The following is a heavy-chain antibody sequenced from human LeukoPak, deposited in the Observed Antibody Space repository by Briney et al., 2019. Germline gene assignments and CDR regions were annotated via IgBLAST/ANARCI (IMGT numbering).Heavy chain of an antibody. D-gene: IGHD3-22*01. V-gene: IGHV3-33*01. J-gene: IGHJ4*02. Sequence: GRSLRLSCAASGFTFSSYGMHWVRPAPGKGLEWVAVIWYDGSNKYYADSVKGRFTISRDNSKNTLYLQMNSLRAEDTAVYYCARDRSGYADYWGQGTLVTVSS. CDR2: IWYDGSNK. CDR1: GFTFSSYG. CDR3: ARDRSGYADY.